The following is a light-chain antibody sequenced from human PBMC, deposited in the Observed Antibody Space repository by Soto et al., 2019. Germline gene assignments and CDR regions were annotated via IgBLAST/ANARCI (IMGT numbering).Light chain of an antibody. CDR3: TSYVGSNIWV. Sequence: QSALTQPPSASGSPGQSVTISCTGTSSDVGAYKYVSWYQQYPGKAPKLMIYDVSKRPSGVPDRSSGSKSGNTASLTVSGLQAEDEADYYCTSYVGSNIWVFGGGTKLTVL. CDR1: SSDVGAYKY. CDR2: DVS. J-gene: IGLJ3*02. V-gene: IGLV2-8*01.